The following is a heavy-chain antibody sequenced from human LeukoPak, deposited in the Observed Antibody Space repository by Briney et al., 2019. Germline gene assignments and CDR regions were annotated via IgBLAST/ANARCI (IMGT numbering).Heavy chain of an antibody. D-gene: IGHD6-19*01. CDR3: GKTTTGYSSGQKPAWPVDY. CDR1: GFTFGSYA. Sequence: PGGSLRLSCEASGFTFGSYAMYWVRQAPGKGLVWVAGIFGRCGSAHYADSAKGRFTISRDNSKNTVYLQINSLRAEDTAVYYCGKTTTGYSSGQKPAWPVDYWGQGTLVTVSS. J-gene: IGHJ4*02. CDR2: IFGRCGSA. V-gene: IGHV3-23*01.